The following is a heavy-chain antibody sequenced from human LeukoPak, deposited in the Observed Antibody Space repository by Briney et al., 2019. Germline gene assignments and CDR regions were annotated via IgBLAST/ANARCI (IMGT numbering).Heavy chain of an antibody. V-gene: IGHV1-69*06. CDR3: ARGSSGWYWSNFDFDY. CDR2: IIPIFGTA. CDR1: GGTFSSYA. D-gene: IGHD6-19*01. Sequence: SVKVSCKASGGTFSSYAISWVRQAPGQGLEWMGGIIPIFGTANYAQKFQGRVTITADKSTSTAYMGLSSLRSEDTAVYYCARGSSGWYWSNFDFDYWGQGTLVTVSS. J-gene: IGHJ4*02.